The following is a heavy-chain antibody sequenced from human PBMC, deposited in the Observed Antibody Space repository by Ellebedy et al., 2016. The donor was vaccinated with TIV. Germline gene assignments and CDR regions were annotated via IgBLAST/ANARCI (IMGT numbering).Heavy chain of an antibody. J-gene: IGHJ4*02. V-gene: IGHV3-15*07. D-gene: IGHD6-19*01. Sequence: GESLKISCAASGFTFSNAWMNWVRQAPGKGLEWVGRIKSKTDGGTTDYAAPVKGRFTISRDDSKNTLYLQMNSRKTEDTAVYYCTKEAGGSRGWSPFEYWGQGTLVTVSS. CDR3: TKEAGGSRGWSPFEY. CDR1: GFTFSNAW. CDR2: IKSKTDGGTT.